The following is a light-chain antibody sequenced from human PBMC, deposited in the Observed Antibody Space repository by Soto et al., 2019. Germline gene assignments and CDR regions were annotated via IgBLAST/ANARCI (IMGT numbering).Light chain of an antibody. V-gene: IGKV1-8*01. CDR3: QQYYSYFT. CDR2: AAS. CDR1: QGISSY. Sequence: ATRMTQSPSSLSASTGDRVTITCRASQGISSYLAWYQQKPGKAPKLLIYAASTLQSGVPSRFSGSGSGTDFTLTISCLQSEDFATYYCQQYYSYFTFGPGTRWIS. J-gene: IGKJ3*01.